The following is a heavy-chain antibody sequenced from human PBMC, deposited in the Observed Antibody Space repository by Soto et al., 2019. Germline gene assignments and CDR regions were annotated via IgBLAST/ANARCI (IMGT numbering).Heavy chain of an antibody. J-gene: IGHJ5*02. CDR1: GFTFSSYS. Sequence: GGSXRLSCAASGFTFSSYSMNWVRQAPGKGLEWVSYISSSSSTIYYADSVKGRFTISRDNAKNSLYLQMNSLRDEDTAVNYCARESAALNWFDPWGQGTLVTVS. V-gene: IGHV3-48*02. CDR3: ARESAALNWFDP. CDR2: ISSSSSTI. D-gene: IGHD2-2*01.